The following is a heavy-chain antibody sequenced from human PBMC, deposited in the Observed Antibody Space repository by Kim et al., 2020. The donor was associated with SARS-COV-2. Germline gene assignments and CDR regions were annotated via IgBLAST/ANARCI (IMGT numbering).Heavy chain of an antibody. CDR3: ARDFNWNYFDY. CDR1: GGSISSYY. V-gene: IGHV4-59*01. Sequence: ETLSLTCTVSGGSISSYYWSWIRQPPGKGLEWIGYIYYSGSTNYNPSLKSRVTISVDTSKNQFSLKLSSVTAADTAVYYCARDFNWNYFDYWGQGTLVTVSS. J-gene: IGHJ4*02. CDR2: IYYSGST. D-gene: IGHD1-1*01.